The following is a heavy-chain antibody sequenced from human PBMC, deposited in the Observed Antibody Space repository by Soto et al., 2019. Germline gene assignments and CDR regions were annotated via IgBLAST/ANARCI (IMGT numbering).Heavy chain of an antibody. D-gene: IGHD1-1*01. Sequence: QIQLVQSGAEVKKPGASVKVSCKASGYNFFDYGVSWVRQAPGQGLEWMGWVSPKSGNTDYARKVQGRVTMTTDISTSTAYIELRGLISDATGVYYCARGRTVSSIGPLLVWGQGPLVSVSS. V-gene: IGHV1-18*01. CDR2: VSPKSGNT. CDR1: GYNFFDYG. CDR3: ARGRTVSSIGPLLV. J-gene: IGHJ1*01.